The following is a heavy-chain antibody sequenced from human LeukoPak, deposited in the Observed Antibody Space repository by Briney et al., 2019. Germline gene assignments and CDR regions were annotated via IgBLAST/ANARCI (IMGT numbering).Heavy chain of an antibody. Sequence: PSETLSLTCTVSGGSISSSSYYWGWIHQPPGKGLEWIGSIYYSGSTYYNPSLKSRVTISVDTSKNQFSLKLSSVTAADTAVYYCARHRYDFWSGFRGAALDYWGQGTLVTVSS. J-gene: IGHJ4*02. CDR3: ARHRYDFWSGFRGAALDY. CDR2: IYYSGST. CDR1: GGSISSSSYY. V-gene: IGHV4-39*01. D-gene: IGHD3-3*01.